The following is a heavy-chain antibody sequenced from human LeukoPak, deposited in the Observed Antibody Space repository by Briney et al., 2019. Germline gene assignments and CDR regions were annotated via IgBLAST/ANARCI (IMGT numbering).Heavy chain of an antibody. Sequence: GGSLRLSCAASGFTFDDYGMSWVRQAPGKGLEWVSGINWNGGSTGYADSVKGRFTISRDNAKKSLYVQMNSLRAEDTALYYCARDLGPVTSSFDYWGQGTLVTVSS. CDR3: ARDLGPVTSSFDY. D-gene: IGHD3-16*01. CDR1: GFTFDDYG. J-gene: IGHJ4*02. V-gene: IGHV3-20*04. CDR2: INWNGGST.